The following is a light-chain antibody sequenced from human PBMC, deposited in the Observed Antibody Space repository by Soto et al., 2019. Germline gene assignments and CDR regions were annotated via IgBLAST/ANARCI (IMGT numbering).Light chain of an antibody. J-gene: IGKJ4*01. Sequence: EIVLTQSPATLSLSPGERATLYCRASQSVSSYLAWYQQKPDQAPRLLIYDASNRATGIPARFSGSGSGTDFTLTISRLEPEDFAVYYCQQRSNWPPRLTFGGGTKVEIK. CDR2: DAS. CDR1: QSVSSY. V-gene: IGKV3-11*01. CDR3: QQRSNWPPRLT.